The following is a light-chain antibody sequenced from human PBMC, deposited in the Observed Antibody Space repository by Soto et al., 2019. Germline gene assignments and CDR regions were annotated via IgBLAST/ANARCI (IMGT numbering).Light chain of an antibody. Sequence: QSVLTQPPSASATPGQRVTISCSGTSSNIGRHAVNWYQQLPGTAPRLLIYDNYQRPSGVPDRFSGSKSGTSASLAISGLQSEDESDDYCATWEDSLNGRAVFGGGTKLTVL. V-gene: IGLV1-44*01. CDR3: ATWEDSLNGRAV. CDR2: DNY. CDR1: SSNIGRHA. J-gene: IGLJ3*02.